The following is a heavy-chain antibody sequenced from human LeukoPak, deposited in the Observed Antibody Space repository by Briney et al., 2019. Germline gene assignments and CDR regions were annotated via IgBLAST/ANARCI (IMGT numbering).Heavy chain of an antibody. CDR3: TRLPEGCSSTSCYYDY. D-gene: IGHD2-2*01. J-gene: IGHJ4*01. CDR2: IRSKTNSYAT. CDR1: GFTFSGSA. Sequence: GGSLRLSCSASGFTFSGSAIHWVRQASGKGLEWVGRIRSKTNSYATAYAASVKGRFTISRDDSKNTAYLQLNSLKNEDTVVYYCTRLPEGCSSTSCYYDYWGQGTLVTVSS. V-gene: IGHV3-73*01.